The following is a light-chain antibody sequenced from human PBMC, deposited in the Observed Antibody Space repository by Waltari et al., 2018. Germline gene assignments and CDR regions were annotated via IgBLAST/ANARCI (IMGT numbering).Light chain of an antibody. CDR1: RSVSSSS. J-gene: IGKJ4*01. V-gene: IGKV3-20*01. Sequence: EIVLTQSPGTLSWSPGERVTLSCRASRSVSSSSVAWYRQNPGQAPRLLIYGASNRATGIPDRFSGSGSGTDFTLTISRLEPGDFAVYYCQQYGSSPLTLGGGTKVEIK. CDR3: QQYGSSPLT. CDR2: GAS.